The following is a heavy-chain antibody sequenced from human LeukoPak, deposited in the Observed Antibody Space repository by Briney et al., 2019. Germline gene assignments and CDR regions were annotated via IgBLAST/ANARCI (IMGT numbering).Heavy chain of an antibody. CDR3: ARATTGEFDY. J-gene: IGHJ4*02. CDR2: IYSSGSA. D-gene: IGHD4-17*01. Sequence: PSETLSLTCTVSGGSISSYYWSWLRRPAGKGLQWIGRIYSSGSANYNPSLKSRVTMSVDTSKNQFSLKLSSVTAADTAVYYCARATTGEFDYWGQGTLVTVSS. V-gene: IGHV4-4*07. CDR1: GGSISSYY.